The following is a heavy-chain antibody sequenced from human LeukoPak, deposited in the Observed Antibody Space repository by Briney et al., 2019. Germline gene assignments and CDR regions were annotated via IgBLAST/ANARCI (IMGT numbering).Heavy chain of an antibody. CDR3: AREWVTIFGVVIRYFXY. Sequence: SETLSLTCAVYGGSFSGYYWSWIRQPPGKGLEWIGEINHSGSTNYNPSLKSRVTISVDTSKNQFSLKLSSVTAADTAVYYCAREWVTIFGVVIRYFXYWGQGTLVTVSS. CDR2: INHSGST. CDR1: GGSFSGYY. J-gene: IGHJ4*02. V-gene: IGHV4-34*01. D-gene: IGHD3-3*01.